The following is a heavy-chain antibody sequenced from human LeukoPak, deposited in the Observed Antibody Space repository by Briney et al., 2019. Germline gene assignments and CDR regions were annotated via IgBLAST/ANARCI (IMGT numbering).Heavy chain of an antibody. V-gene: IGHV3-23*01. CDR1: GFTFSSYA. D-gene: IGHD6-6*01. J-gene: IGHJ3*02. CDR2: ISGSATNT. CDR3: AKGRSLAARRAFDI. Sequence: QAGGSLRLSCAASGFTFSSYAMSWVRQAPGKGLEWVSAISGSATNTYYAYSVKGRFTISRENSKNTLHLQMNSLRAEDTAVYYCAKGRSLAARRAFDIWGRGTMVTVSS.